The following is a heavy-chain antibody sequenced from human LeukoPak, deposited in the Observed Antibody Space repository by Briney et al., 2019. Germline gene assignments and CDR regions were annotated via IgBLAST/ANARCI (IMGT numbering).Heavy chain of an antibody. J-gene: IGHJ3*02. V-gene: IGHV4-34*01. CDR2: INHSGST. CDR3: ARGPSMDIVVVVAAISAFDI. Sequence: SETLSLTCAVYGGSFSGYYWSWIRQPPGKGLEWIGEINHSGSTNYNPSLKSRVTISVDTSKNQFSLKLSSVTAADTAVYYCARGPSMDIVVVVAAISAFDIWGQGTMVTVSS. D-gene: IGHD2-15*01. CDR1: GGSFSGYY.